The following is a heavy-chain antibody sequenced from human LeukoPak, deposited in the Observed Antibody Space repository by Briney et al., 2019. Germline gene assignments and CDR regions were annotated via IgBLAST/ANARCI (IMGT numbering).Heavy chain of an antibody. Sequence: PGGSLRLSCAASGFTFSVYSMNWVRQAPGKGLEWVSYISSSSSTVYYADSVKGRFTISRDNAKYSLYLQMNSLRAEDTAVYYCARRNSKNFYYYYLDVWGRGTTVTVSS. CDR1: GFTFSVYS. CDR2: ISSSSSTV. V-gene: IGHV3-48*04. J-gene: IGHJ6*03. CDR3: ARRNSKNFYYYYLDV. D-gene: IGHD2-21*01.